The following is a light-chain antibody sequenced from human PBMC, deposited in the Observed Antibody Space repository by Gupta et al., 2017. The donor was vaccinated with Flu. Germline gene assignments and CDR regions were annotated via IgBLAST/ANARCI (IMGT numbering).Light chain of an antibody. J-gene: IGLJ3*02. Sequence: QAALTQPSSRSASPGPSASLTCTLRSGINVASYRIYWYQQKPGSPPQYLLRYLSDSDNQQGSGVPSRFSASKYASAAAVTIIRSGLRAEDEYYCDSMDWNINAWVVGGGTSLTVL. CDR2: YLSDSDN. V-gene: IGLV5-45*03. CDR1: SGINVASYR. CDR3: MDWNINAWV.